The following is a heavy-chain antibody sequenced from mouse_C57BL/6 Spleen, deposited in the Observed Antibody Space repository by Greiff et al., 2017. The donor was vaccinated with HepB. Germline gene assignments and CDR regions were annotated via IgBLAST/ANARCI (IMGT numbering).Heavy chain of an antibody. D-gene: IGHD1-1*01. CDR1: GYNFTSYW. J-gene: IGHJ1*03. CDR2: IDPSDSYT. Sequence: VQLQQPGAELVMPGASVKLSCKASGYNFTSYWMHWVKQRPGQGLEWIGEIDPSDSYTNYNQKFKGKSTLTVDKSSSTAYMQLSSLTSEDSAVYYCARYGNYWYFDVWGTGTTVTVSS. V-gene: IGHV1-69*01. CDR3: ARYGNYWYFDV.